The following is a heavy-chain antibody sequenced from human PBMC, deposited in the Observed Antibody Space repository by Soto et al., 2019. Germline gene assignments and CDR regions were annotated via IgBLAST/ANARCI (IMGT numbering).Heavy chain of an antibody. CDR3: AKGRGGWRNYGMDV. D-gene: IGHD6-19*01. Sequence: QVQLVESGGGVVQPGRSLRLSCAASGFTFSRYAMHWVRQAPGKGLQWVTIISYDGSNEYYADSVKGRFTISRDNSKNTLYRQMNSLIAEDTAVYYCAKGRGGWRNYGMDVWGQGTTVTVSS. V-gene: IGHV3-30*18. CDR2: ISYDGSNE. CDR1: GFTFSRYA. J-gene: IGHJ6*02.